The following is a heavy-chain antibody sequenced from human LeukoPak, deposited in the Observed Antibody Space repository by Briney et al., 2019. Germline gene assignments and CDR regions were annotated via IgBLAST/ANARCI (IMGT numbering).Heavy chain of an antibody. D-gene: IGHD2-15*01. Sequence: GGSLRLSCAASGFTFSSYWMSWVRQAPGKGLEWVANIKEDGSEKYYVDSVRGRFTISRDNAKNSLYLQMNSLRAEDTAVYNCARVLGYGWFDPWGQGTLVTVSS. CDR1: GFTFSSYW. V-gene: IGHV3-7*05. CDR3: ARVLGYGWFDP. J-gene: IGHJ5*02. CDR2: IKEDGSEK.